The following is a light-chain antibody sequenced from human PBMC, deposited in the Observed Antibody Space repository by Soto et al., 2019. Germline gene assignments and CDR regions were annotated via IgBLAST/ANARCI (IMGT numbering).Light chain of an antibody. J-gene: IGKJ5*01. CDR1: QSRLHSIENNY. Sequence: MRQSPLSLPAAPGEPASITCRSSQSRLHSIENNYLEWYLQKPGQSPQLLMYLGSNRACGVPARFSGSGSGTDLTLNISRVEAEDVGAYYGQQGYNTAGTFGQGTRVEIK. CDR3: QQGYNTAGT. CDR2: LGS. V-gene: IGKV2-28*01.